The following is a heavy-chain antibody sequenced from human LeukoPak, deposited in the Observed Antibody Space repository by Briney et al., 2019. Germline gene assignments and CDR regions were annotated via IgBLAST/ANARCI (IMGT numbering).Heavy chain of an antibody. CDR1: GGSISSGGHS. V-gene: IGHV4-30-2*01. CDR2: IYHSGST. Sequence: SQTLSLTCAVSGGSISSGGHSWSWIRQPPGKGLEWIGYIYHSGSTYYNPSLKSRVTISLDTSKNQFSLKLSSVTAADTAVYYCARGHLRSGPADAFDIWGQGTMVSVSS. CDR3: ARGHLRSGPADAFDI. J-gene: IGHJ3*02. D-gene: IGHD2-15*01.